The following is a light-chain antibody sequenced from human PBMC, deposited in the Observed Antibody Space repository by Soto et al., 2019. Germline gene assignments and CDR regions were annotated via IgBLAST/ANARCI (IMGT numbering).Light chain of an antibody. CDR2: EVN. Sequence: QSALTQPASVSGSPGQSITFSCTGSSVDMGNFNLVSWYQQYPGKAPKLILYEVNKRPLGVSDRFSGSKSGNTASLTISGLQAADEADYYCCSYAASRWVIGGGSKVTVL. CDR1: SVDMGNFNL. V-gene: IGLV2-23*02. J-gene: IGLJ3*02. CDR3: CSYAASRWV.